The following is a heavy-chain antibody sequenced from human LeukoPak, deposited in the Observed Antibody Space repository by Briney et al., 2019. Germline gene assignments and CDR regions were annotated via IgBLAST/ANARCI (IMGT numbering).Heavy chain of an antibody. CDR2: ISPDGSEK. D-gene: IGHD3-16*01. Sequence: QSGGSLRLSCEVSGFRFGSEWVSWVRQAPGKGLEWVCNISPDGSEKAYVDSVEGRFTISRDNGKNSQYLQLNSLRAEDTAFYSCVRYYDPPVGDAFYLWGQGTMVTAS. CDR1: GFRFGSEW. V-gene: IGHV3-7*01. CDR3: VRYYDPPVGDAFYL. J-gene: IGHJ3*01.